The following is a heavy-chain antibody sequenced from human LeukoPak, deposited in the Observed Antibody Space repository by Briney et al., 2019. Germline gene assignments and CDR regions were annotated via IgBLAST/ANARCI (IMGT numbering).Heavy chain of an antibody. D-gene: IGHD1-26*01. CDR1: GFTLRTYS. CDR3: AIIFSGTYYGTMDV. Sequence: PGGSLRLSCEVTGFTLRTYSMNWVRQAPGKGLEWVSYISSSSNTIYYADSVKGRFTISRDNDMKSLYLQMLSLRAEDSAVYYCAIIFSGTYYGTMDVWGRGTTVTVSS. CDR2: ISSSSNTI. V-gene: IGHV3-48*01. J-gene: IGHJ6*03.